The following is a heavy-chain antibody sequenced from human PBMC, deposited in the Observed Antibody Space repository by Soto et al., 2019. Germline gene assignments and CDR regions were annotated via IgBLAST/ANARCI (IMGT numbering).Heavy chain of an antibody. V-gene: IGHV3-23*01. Sequence: PGRSLRLSCAASGFPFNSYTMTWVRQAPGMGLEWVSAISTDGTSTYYADSVKGRFTISRDNSKNTLYLQMNSLRAEDTAVYYCAKAIYRGMVRGVTKKPHDAFDIWGQGTMVTVSS. D-gene: IGHD3-10*01. J-gene: IGHJ3*02. CDR2: ISTDGTST. CDR3: AKAIYRGMVRGVTKKPHDAFDI. CDR1: GFPFNSYT.